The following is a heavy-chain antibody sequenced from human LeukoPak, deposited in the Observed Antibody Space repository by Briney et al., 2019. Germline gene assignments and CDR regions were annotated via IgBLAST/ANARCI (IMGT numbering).Heavy chain of an antibody. Sequence: GRSLRLSCTASGFTFGDYAMSWVRQAPGKGLEWVGFIRSKAYGGTTEYAASVKGRFTISRDDSKSIAYLQMNSLKTEDTAVYYCTRDSSIVGALDYWGQGTLVTVSS. D-gene: IGHD1-26*01. CDR2: IRSKAYGGTT. CDR1: GFTFGDYA. V-gene: IGHV3-49*04. J-gene: IGHJ4*02. CDR3: TRDSSIVGALDY.